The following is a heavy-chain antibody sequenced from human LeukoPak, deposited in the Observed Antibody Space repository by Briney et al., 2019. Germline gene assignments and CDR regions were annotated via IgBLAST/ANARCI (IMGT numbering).Heavy chain of an antibody. V-gene: IGHV4-30-4*01. D-gene: IGHD3-10*01. Sequence: PSETLSLTCTVSGGSISSGDYYWSWIRQPPGKGLEWIGYIYYSGSTYYNPSLKSRVTISVDTSKNQFSLKLSSVTAADTAVYYCARLLVYYYGSGSCVPDYWGQGTLVTVSS. CDR3: ARLLVYYYGSGSCVPDY. CDR2: IYYSGST. CDR1: GGSISSGDYY. J-gene: IGHJ4*02.